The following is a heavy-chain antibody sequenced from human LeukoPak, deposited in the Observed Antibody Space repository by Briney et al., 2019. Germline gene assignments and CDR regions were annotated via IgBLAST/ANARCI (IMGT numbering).Heavy chain of an antibody. CDR1: GFTFSNYA. CDR2: ISETGGTI. J-gene: IGHJ4*02. V-gene: IGHV3-23*01. CDR3: AREMTIITYSFDS. D-gene: IGHD5-24*01. Sequence: GGSLRLSCAPSGFTFSNYAMSWVRQAPGKGLEWVSAISETGGTIHYADAVRGRFIISRDNSKNTLYLQMNSLRAEDTAVYYCAREMTIITYSFDSWGQGTLVTVSS.